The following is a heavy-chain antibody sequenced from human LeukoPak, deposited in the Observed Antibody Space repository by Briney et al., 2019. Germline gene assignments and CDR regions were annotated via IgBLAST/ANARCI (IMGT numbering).Heavy chain of an antibody. CDR2: INHSGST. CDR3: ARAFTIFGVVIRYYFDY. CDR1: GGSFSGYY. D-gene: IGHD3-3*01. V-gene: IGHV4-34*01. Sequence: PSETLSLTCAVYGGSFSGYYWSWIRQPPGKGLEWIGEINHSGSTNYNPSLKSRVTISVDTSKNQFSLELSSVTAADTAVYYCARAFTIFGVVIRYYFDYWGQGTLVTVSS. J-gene: IGHJ4*02.